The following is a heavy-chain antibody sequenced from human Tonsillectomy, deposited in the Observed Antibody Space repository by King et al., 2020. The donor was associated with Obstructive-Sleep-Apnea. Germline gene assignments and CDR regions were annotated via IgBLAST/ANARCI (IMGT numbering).Heavy chain of an antibody. CDR1: GGSISSGSYY. J-gene: IGHJ4*02. Sequence: QLQESGPGLVKPSQTLSLTCTVSGGSISSGSYYWSWIRQHPGKGLEWVGYIYYSGSTYYKPSLKSRVTISIDTSKNQFSLKLRSVTAADTAVYFCARERAYDDTSGHQIDYWGQGTLVTVSS. D-gene: IGHD3-22*01. CDR2: IYYSGST. V-gene: IGHV4-31*03. CDR3: ARERAYDDTSGHQIDY.